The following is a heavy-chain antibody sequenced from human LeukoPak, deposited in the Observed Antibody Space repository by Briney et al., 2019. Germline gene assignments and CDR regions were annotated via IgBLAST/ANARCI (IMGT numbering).Heavy chain of an antibody. Sequence: GGSLRLSCAASGFTFSSYWMTWVRQAPGKGLEWVANIREDGSEKYYVDSVKGRFTVSRDNAKNSLYLQMNSLRAEDTAVYYCARDRSDYYDSSGSSYYYYGMDVWGQGTTVTVSS. CDR1: GFTFSSYW. J-gene: IGHJ6*02. D-gene: IGHD3-22*01. CDR2: IREDGSEK. CDR3: ARDRSDYYDSSGSSYYYYGMDV. V-gene: IGHV3-7*01.